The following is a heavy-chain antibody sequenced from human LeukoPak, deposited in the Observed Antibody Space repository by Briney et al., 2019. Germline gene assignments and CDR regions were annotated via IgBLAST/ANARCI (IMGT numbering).Heavy chain of an antibody. D-gene: IGHD6-19*01. CDR3: ARGRMGTAVAALINAFDI. Sequence: SQTLSLTCAISGDSVSSNSAAWNWIRQSPSRGLEWLGRTYYRSKWYNDYAVSVKSRITINPDTSKNQFSLQLNSVTPEDTAVYYCARGRMGTAVAALINAFDIWGQGTMVTVSS. J-gene: IGHJ3*02. CDR1: GDSVSSNSAA. CDR2: TYYRSKWYN. V-gene: IGHV6-1*01.